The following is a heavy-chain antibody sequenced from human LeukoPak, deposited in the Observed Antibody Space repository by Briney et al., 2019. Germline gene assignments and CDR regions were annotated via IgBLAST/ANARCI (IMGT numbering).Heavy chain of an antibody. CDR1: GLTFSSYS. Sequence: PGGSLRLSCAASGLTFSSYSMNWVRQAPGKGLEWVSGINWNGGSTGYADSVKGRFTISRDNAKNSLYLQMNSLRAEDTALYYCAVIAAAATNAFDIWGQGTMVTVSS. J-gene: IGHJ3*02. CDR3: AVIAAAATNAFDI. CDR2: INWNGGST. V-gene: IGHV3-20*04. D-gene: IGHD6-13*01.